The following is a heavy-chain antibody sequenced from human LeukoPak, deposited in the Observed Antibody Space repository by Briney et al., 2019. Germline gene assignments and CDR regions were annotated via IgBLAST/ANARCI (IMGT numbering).Heavy chain of an antibody. CDR3: VPSGGNGDYYFDY. J-gene: IGHJ4*02. CDR1: GYTFTGYY. Sequence: ASVKVSSKASGYTFTGYYMHWVRQAPGQRLEHMGWINPNSGGTNYAQKFQGRVTMTRDTTISTAYMELGRLRPDDTAVYYCVPSGGNGDYYFDYWGQGTLVTVSS. D-gene: IGHD4-17*01. V-gene: IGHV1-2*02. CDR2: INPNSGGT.